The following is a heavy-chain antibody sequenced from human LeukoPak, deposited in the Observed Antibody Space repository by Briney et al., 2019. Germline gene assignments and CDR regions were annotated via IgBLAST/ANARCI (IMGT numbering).Heavy chain of an antibody. J-gene: IGHJ5*02. V-gene: IGHV3-7*01. CDR3: ARKFYSGPNWFDP. D-gene: IGHD2/OR15-2a*01. CDR2: IKQDGSEK. CDR1: GFTFSSYW. Sequence: PGGSLRLSCAASGFTFSSYWMSWVRQAPGKGLEWVANIKQDGSEKYYVDSVKGRFTISRDNAKNSVYLQMNSLRAEDTAVYYCARKFYSGPNWFDPWGQGTLVTVSS.